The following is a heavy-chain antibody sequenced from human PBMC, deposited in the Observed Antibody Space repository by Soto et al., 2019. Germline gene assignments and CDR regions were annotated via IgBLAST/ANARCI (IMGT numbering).Heavy chain of an antibody. J-gene: IGHJ4*02. CDR3: TTEGGYSGSYWGLGY. Sequence: EVQLVESGGGLVKPGESLRLSCAVSGFTLSEAWMNWVRQAPGKGLEWVGRSKIKRDGETAEYAPYVKGRFSISRDDSKNTLYLQVNSREIEDTAVYYCTTEGGYSGSYWGLGYWGQGTLVNVSS. CDR1: GFTLSEAW. CDR2: SKIKRDGETA. V-gene: IGHV3-15*07. D-gene: IGHD1-26*01.